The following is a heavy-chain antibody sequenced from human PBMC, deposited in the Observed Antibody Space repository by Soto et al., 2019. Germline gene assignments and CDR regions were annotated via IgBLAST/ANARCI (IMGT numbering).Heavy chain of an antibody. V-gene: IGHV4-59*01. J-gene: IGHJ4*02. Sequence: SETLSLTCTVSGGSISSYYWSWIRQPPGKGLEWIGYIYYSGSTNYNPSLKSRVTISVDTSKNQFSLKLSSVTAADTAVYYCASFRELPVHQYYFDYWGQGTLVTVSS. CDR3: ASFRELPVHQYYFDY. CDR2: IYYSGST. D-gene: IGHD1-7*01. CDR1: GGSISSYY.